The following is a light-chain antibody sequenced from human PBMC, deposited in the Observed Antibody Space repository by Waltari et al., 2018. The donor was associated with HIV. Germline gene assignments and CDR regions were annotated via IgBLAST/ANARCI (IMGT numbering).Light chain of an antibody. CDR1: SLRSYY. CDR3: NSRDSSGNHVV. CDR2: GKN. Sequence: SSELTQDPVVSVALGQTVRITCQGDSLRSYYASWYQQKPGQAPVLVIFGKNDRPSGFPDRFSGSDSGNTASLTITGAQAEDEADYYCNSRDSSGNHVVFGGGTKLTVL. V-gene: IGLV3-19*01. J-gene: IGLJ2*01.